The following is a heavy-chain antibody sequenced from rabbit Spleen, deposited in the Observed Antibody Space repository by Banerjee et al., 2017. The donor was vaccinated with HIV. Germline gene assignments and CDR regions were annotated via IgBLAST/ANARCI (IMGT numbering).Heavy chain of an antibody. CDR1: GFSFSSSYY. Sequence: QEQLVESGGRLVQPEGSLTLTCKASGFSFSSSYYMCWVRQAPGKGLECIACIYAGRSGSTYYASWAKGRFTITRSTSLNTVTLQMTGLTAADTATYFCARDGGSDDYYDLWGQGTLVTVS. CDR2: IYAGRSGST. J-gene: IGHJ3*01. V-gene: IGHV1S45*01. D-gene: IGHD1-1*01. CDR3: ARDGGSDDYYDL.